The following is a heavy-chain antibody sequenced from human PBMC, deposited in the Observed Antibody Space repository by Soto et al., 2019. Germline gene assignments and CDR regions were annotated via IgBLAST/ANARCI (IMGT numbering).Heavy chain of an antibody. V-gene: IGHV3-64*01. CDR3: VRRVSGNYDY. Sequence: EVQLAESGGGMVQPGGSLRLSCVASGFTFSSYDMHWVRQAPGKGLEYVSSISSNGGTTYYGNSVKGRFTISRDNSKNTLYLQMGGLRAEAMAVYYCVRRVSGNYDYWGQGTRVTVSS. D-gene: IGHD1-7*01. J-gene: IGHJ4*02. CDR1: GFTFSSYD. CDR2: ISSNGGTT.